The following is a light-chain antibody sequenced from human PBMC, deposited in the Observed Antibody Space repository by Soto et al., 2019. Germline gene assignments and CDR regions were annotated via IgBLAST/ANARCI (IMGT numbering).Light chain of an antibody. CDR1: QSVSSSY. J-gene: IGKJ2*01. V-gene: IGKV3-20*01. CDR2: GAS. CDR3: QLYGSTPYT. Sequence: EIVLTQSPGTLSLSPGERATLSCRASQSVSSSYLAWYQQKPGQAPRLLIYGASNRATGIPDRFSGSGSGTDFTLTISRLESGDYAVYYFQLYGSTPYTFGQGTKLEIK.